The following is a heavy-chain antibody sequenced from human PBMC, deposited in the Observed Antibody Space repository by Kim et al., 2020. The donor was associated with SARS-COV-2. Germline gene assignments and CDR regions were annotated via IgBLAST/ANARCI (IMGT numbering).Heavy chain of an antibody. CDR2: IYYSGSS. Sequence: SETLSLTCTVSGGSIASDYWSWIRQPAGKGLEWIGRIYYSGSSNYSPSLKSRVTMSVDTSKNQFSLKLTSVTAADTAVYFCARENQLLYRMFDSWGQGALVTVSS. CDR1: GGSIASDY. J-gene: IGHJ4*02. V-gene: IGHV4-4*07. D-gene: IGHD2-2*01. CDR3: ARENQLLYRMFDS.